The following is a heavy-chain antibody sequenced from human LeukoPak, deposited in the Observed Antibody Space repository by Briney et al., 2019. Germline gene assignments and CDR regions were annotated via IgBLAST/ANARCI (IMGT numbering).Heavy chain of an antibody. J-gene: IGHJ4*02. D-gene: IGHD2-2*01. CDR3: ARVSCSSTSCKTRAFDY. CDR1: GFTFSSYS. V-gene: IGHV3-21*01. Sequence: GGSLRLSCAASGFTFSSYSTNWVRQAPGKGLEWVSSISSSSSYIYYADSVKGRFTISRDNAKNSLYLQMNSLRAEDTAVYYCARVSCSSTSCKTRAFDYWGQGTLVTVSS. CDR2: ISSSSSYI.